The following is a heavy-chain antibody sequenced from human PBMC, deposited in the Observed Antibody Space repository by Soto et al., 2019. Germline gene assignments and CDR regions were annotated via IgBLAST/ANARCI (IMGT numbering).Heavy chain of an antibody. CDR1: GYSYTTFG. J-gene: IGHJ4*02. D-gene: IGHD4-17*01. V-gene: IGHV1-18*01. CDR2: MNSNSGKT. CDR3: VRDRLTVTGTKCFDY. Sequence: QVQLVQSGAEVKKPGASVKVSCKPSGYSYTTFGISWVGQAPGQGLEWMGWMNSNSGKTDYAQKFQGRVTMTTDTFTRTAYMDLRSLTSDDTAVYFCVRDRLTVTGTKCFDYWGQGTLVTVSS.